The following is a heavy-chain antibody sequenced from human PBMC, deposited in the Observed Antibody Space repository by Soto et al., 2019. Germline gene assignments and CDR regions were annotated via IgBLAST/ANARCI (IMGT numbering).Heavy chain of an antibody. Sequence: GGSLILSCAASGFTFSSYSMNWVRQAPGKGLEWVAVISNDGSNKYYADSVKGRFTISRDTSKNTLYLQMNSLRAEDTAVYYCAKDYSTWCMDVWGQGTTVTVSS. CDR2: ISNDGSNK. CDR1: GFTFSSYS. CDR3: AKDYSTWCMDV. D-gene: IGHD6-13*01. J-gene: IGHJ6*02. V-gene: IGHV3-30*18.